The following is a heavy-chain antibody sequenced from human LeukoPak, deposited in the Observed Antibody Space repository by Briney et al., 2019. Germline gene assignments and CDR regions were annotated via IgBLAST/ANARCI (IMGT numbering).Heavy chain of an antibody. Sequence: ASVKVSCKASGYTFTSYYMHWVRQAPGQGLEWMGIINPSGGSTSYAQKFQGRVTMTRDTSTSTVYMELSSLRSEDTAVYYCARDPRLRFRSGKKGSPYFDYWGQGTLFTVSS. CDR1: GYTFTSYY. CDR2: INPSGGST. D-gene: IGHD5-12*01. CDR3: ARDPRLRFRSGKKGSPYFDY. J-gene: IGHJ4*02. V-gene: IGHV1-46*01.